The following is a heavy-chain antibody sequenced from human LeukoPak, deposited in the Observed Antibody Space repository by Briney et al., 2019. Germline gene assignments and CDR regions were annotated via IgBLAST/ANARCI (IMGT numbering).Heavy chain of an antibody. CDR2: ISGSGDST. CDR3: AARQYYGSGNYYTADY. Sequence: GGSLRLSCAASGFTFRSYAMSWVRQAPGKGLEWVSAISGSGDSTYYADSVKGRFSISRDNSKDTMYLQMSSLGAEDTAVYYCAARQYYGSGNYYTADYRGQGTLVTVSS. D-gene: IGHD3-10*01. J-gene: IGHJ4*02. CDR1: GFTFRSYA. V-gene: IGHV3-23*01.